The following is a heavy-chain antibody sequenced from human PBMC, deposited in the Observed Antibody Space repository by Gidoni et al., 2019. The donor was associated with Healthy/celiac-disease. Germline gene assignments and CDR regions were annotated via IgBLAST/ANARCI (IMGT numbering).Heavy chain of an antibody. CDR1: GGSISSSSYY. Sequence: QLQLQESGPGLVKPSETLSLTCTVSGGSISSSSYYWGWIRQPPGKGLEWIGSIYYSGSTYYNPSLKSRVTISVDTSKNQFSLKLSFVTAADTAVYYCARLQTDRWGSYRRYYFDYWGQGTLVTVSS. J-gene: IGHJ4*02. CDR3: ARLQTDRWGSYRRYYFDY. V-gene: IGHV4-39*01. CDR2: IYYSGST. D-gene: IGHD3-16*02.